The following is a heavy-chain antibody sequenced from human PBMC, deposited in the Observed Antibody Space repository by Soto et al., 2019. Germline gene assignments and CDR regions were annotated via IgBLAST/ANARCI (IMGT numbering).Heavy chain of an antibody. J-gene: IGHJ5*02. CDR3: ARVPGP. CDR2: IYHSGST. Sequence: QLQLQESGSGLVKPSQTLSLTCAVSGGSISSGGYSWSWIRQPPGKGLEWIGYIYHSGSTYYKPSLTSRVTLSVDGSKNQFSLQLRSVTAADTAVYSCARVPGPWGQGTLVTVSS. CDR1: GGSISSGGYS. V-gene: IGHV4-30-2*01.